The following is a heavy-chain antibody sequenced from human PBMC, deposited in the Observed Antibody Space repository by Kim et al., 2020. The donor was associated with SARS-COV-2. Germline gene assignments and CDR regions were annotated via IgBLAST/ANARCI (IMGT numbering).Heavy chain of an antibody. D-gene: IGHD6-13*01. CDR2: INHSGST. J-gene: IGHJ4*02. CDR3: ARLQDARYSRRGIDDY. V-gene: IGHV4-34*01. CDR1: GGSFSGYY. Sequence: SETLSLTCAVYGGSFSGYYWSWIRQPPGKGLEWIGEINHSGSTNYNPSLKSRVTISVDTSKNQFSLKLSSVTAADTAVYYCARLQDARYSRRGIDDYWGQGTLVTVSS.